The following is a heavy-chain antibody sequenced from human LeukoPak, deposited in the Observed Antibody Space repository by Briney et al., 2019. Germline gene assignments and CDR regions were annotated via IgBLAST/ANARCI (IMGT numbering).Heavy chain of an antibody. J-gene: IGHJ4*02. CDR3: VAPRGSDYYDSSGYVH. D-gene: IGHD3-22*01. CDR2: FDPEDGET. V-gene: IGHV1-24*01. Sequence: ASVKVSCKVSGYTLTELSMHWVRQAPGKGLEWMGGFDPEDGETVYAQKFQDRVTFTADESTGTAYMELSSLRSDDTAIYYCVAPRGSDYYDSSGYVHWGQGTLVTVSS. CDR1: GYTLTELS.